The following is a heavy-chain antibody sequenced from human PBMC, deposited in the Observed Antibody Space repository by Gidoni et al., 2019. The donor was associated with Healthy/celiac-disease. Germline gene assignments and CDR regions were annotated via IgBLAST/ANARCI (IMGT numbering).Heavy chain of an antibody. CDR3: ARMTTVTMGSFDYYMDV. Sequence: EVQLVESGGGLVKPGGSLRLSCAASGCTLSSYSMNWVRQAPGKGLEWVSSISSSSSYIYYADSVKGRFTSSRDNAKNSLYLQMNSLRAEDTAVYYCARMTTVTMGSFDYYMDVWGKGTTVTVSS. CDR2: ISSSSSYI. V-gene: IGHV3-21*01. CDR1: GCTLSSYS. D-gene: IGHD4-4*01. J-gene: IGHJ6*03.